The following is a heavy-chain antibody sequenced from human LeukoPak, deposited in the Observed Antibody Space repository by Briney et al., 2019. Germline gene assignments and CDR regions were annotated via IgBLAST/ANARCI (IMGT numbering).Heavy chain of an antibody. V-gene: IGHV3-48*03. CDR1: GFTFSSYE. D-gene: IGHD3-22*01. CDR3: AELGITMIRGV. Sequence: GGSLRLSCAASGFTFSSYEMNWVRQAPGKGLGWVSYISSSGSTIYYADSVKGRFTISRDNAKNSLYLQMNSLRAEDTAVYYCAELGITMIRGVWGKGTTVTISS. CDR2: ISSSGSTI. J-gene: IGHJ6*04.